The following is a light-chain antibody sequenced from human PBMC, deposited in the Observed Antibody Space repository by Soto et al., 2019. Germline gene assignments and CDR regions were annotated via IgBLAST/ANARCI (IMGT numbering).Light chain of an antibody. CDR1: QSISRY. V-gene: IGKV3-11*01. Sequence: IVLTQSPGTLSLSPGERTTLSCRASQSISRYLAWYQQKPGQGPRLLIYGASNRATGIPARFSGSGSGTDFTLTISSLEPEDFAVYYCQQRSNWPPGFGQGTRLEIK. CDR3: QQRSNWPPG. J-gene: IGKJ5*01. CDR2: GAS.